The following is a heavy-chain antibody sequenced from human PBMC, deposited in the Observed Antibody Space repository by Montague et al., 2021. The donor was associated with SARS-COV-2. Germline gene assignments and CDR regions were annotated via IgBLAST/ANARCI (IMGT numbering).Heavy chain of an antibody. V-gene: IGHV3-21*01. CDR3: ARFETSKFYSSGVDV. CDR2: ISSERTYI. CDR1: GFTFSSFR. Sequence: SLRLSCAASGFTFSSFRMNWVCQAPGKRLEWVASISSERTYILYAESVRGRFTVSRDNAQNLLFLQMNSLRAEDTALYYCARFETSKFYSSGVDVWGQGTTVTVSS. J-gene: IGHJ6*02. D-gene: IGHD2-15*01.